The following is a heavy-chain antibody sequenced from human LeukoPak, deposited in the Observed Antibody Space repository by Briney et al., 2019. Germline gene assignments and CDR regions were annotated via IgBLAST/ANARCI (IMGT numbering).Heavy chain of an antibody. CDR3: AKDQYCSGGSCYGAEYFQH. V-gene: IGHV3-23*01. CDR1: GFTFSNYA. D-gene: IGHD2-15*01. J-gene: IGHJ1*01. CDR2: ISGSGGST. Sequence: GGSLRLSCAASGFTFSNYAMSWVRQAPGKGLEWVSAISGSGGSTYYADSVKGRFTISRDNSKNTLYLQMNSLRAEDTAVYYCAKDQYCSGGSCYGAEYFQHWGQGTLVTVSS.